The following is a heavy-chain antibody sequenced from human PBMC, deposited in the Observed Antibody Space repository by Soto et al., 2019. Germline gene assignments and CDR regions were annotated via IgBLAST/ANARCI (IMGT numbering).Heavy chain of an antibody. J-gene: IGHJ4*02. V-gene: IGHV3-9*01. Sequence: EVQLVESGGGLVQPGRSLRLSCAASGFSFGDYAMHWVRQAPGKGLEWVAGISWNSGSTGYADSVKGRFTISRDNAKNSLYLQMNSLRAEDPAFYYCVKDNGLGVIPVFYYFGYWGQGTLVTVSS. D-gene: IGHD3-16*02. CDR1: GFSFGDYA. CDR2: ISWNSGST. CDR3: VKDNGLGVIPVFYYFGY.